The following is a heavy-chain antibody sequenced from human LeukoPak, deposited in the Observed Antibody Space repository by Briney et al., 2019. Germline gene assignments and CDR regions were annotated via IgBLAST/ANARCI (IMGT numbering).Heavy chain of an antibody. J-gene: IGHJ4*02. CDR3: GRPAYCGSACYYYFDN. CDR1: GYTFTAHC. D-gene: IGHD2-21*02. Sequence: ASVKVSCKASGYTFTAHCIHWLRQAPGQGLEWLGWINPRTGGTNYAEKFRGRVTVTMDTSITTAYMELYSLTSDDTAVYYCGRPAYCGSACYYYFDNWGQGTLVTVSS. V-gene: IGHV1-2*02. CDR2: INPRTGGT.